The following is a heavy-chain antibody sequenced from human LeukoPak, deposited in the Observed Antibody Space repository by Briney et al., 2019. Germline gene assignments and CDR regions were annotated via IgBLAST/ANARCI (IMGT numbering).Heavy chain of an antibody. V-gene: IGHV1-2*02. CDR2: INPNSGGT. CDR3: ARDVFWGRGNWFDP. D-gene: IGHD3-10*02. J-gene: IGHJ5*02. CDR1: GYTFTGYY. Sequence: GASVKVSCKASGYTFTGYYMHWVRQAPGQGLEWMGWINPNSGGTNYAQKFQGRVTMTRDTSISTAYMELSRPRSDDTAVYYCARDVFWGRGNWFDPWGQGTLVTVSS.